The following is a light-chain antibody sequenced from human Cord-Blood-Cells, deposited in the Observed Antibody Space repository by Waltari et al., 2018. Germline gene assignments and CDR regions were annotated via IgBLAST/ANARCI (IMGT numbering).Light chain of an antibody. CDR1: QSVSRA. J-gene: IGKJ1*01. CDR3: QHYVRLPAT. Sequence: EIVLTQAPGSLSLSQGGRATLPAMASQSVSRALAWYQQKPGQDPWLLIFGASNRDTGIPDRFSGSGSETDFSLTISGLEPEDFAVYYFQHYVRLPATFGRGTKVEIK. V-gene: IGKV3-20*01. CDR2: GAS.